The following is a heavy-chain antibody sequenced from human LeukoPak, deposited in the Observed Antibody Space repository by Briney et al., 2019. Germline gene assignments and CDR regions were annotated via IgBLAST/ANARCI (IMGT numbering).Heavy chain of an antibody. Sequence: GGSLRLSCAASGFTFSSYAMTWVRQAPGKGLEWVSAISGSDGTTYYADSVKGRFTISRDNSKNTLSLQMNSLRAEDTAVYYCAKDPDCTSGICYTFFDYWGQGTLVTVSS. CDR2: ISGSDGTT. CDR3: AKDPDCTSGICYTFFDY. D-gene: IGHD2-8*01. J-gene: IGHJ4*02. V-gene: IGHV3-23*01. CDR1: GFTFSSYA.